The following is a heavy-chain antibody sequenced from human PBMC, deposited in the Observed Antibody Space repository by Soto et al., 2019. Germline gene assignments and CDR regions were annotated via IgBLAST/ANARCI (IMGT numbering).Heavy chain of an antibody. D-gene: IGHD4-17*01. CDR1: GFTFSSYA. CDR3: ARAGRDYGDYVDAFDI. Sequence: GGSLRLSCAASGFTFSSYAMHWVRQAPGKGLEWVAVISYDRSNKYYADSVKGRFTISRDNSKNTLHLQMNSLRAEDTAVYYCARAGRDYGDYVDAFDIWGQGTMVTVSS. CDR2: ISYDRSNK. J-gene: IGHJ3*02. V-gene: IGHV3-30-3*01.